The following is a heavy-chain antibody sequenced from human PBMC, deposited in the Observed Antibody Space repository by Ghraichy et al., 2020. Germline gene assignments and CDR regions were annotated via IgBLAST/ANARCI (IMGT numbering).Heavy chain of an antibody. V-gene: IGHV1-18*01. J-gene: IGHJ3*01. CDR3: ARDRTGLARIIPDDAFDV. D-gene: IGHD1-1*01. CDR1: DFSFTTFG. Sequence: ASLKVSCQASDFSFTTFGINWVRQAPGQGLEWMGWLSYNGNTKYGQKFQGRVTVSTDTSTGAAYMELRSLTSDDTAVYYCARDRTGLARIIPDDAFDVWGKGTMVTVSS. CDR2: LSYNGNT.